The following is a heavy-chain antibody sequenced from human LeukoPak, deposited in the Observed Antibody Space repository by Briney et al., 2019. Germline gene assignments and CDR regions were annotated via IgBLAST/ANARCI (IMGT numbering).Heavy chain of an antibody. CDR1: GFTFSGYV. Sequence: GGSLRLSCAASGFTFSGYVMHWVRQAPGRGLEWVAVISYDGSHKYYADSVKGRFTISRDNSKNTLYLQMNSLRAEDTAVYYCALNRGSGWYFHYWGQGTLVTVSS. CDR3: ALNRGSGWYFHY. D-gene: IGHD6-19*01. J-gene: IGHJ4*02. V-gene: IGHV3-30*04. CDR2: ISYDGSHK.